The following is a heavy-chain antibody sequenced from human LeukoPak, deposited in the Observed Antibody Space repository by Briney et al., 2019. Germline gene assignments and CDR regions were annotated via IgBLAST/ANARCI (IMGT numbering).Heavy chain of an antibody. CDR2: ISGSGGST. V-gene: IGHV3-23*01. D-gene: IGHD3-22*01. J-gene: IGHJ4*02. CDR3: AKDLNWYYYDSSGYPEHYFDY. CDR1: GFTFSSYA. Sequence: GGSLRLSCAASGFTFSSYAMSWVRQAPGKGLEWVSAISGSGGSTYYADSVKGRFTISRDNSKNTLYLQMNSLRAEDAAVYYCAKDLNWYYYDSSGYPEHYFDYWGQGTLVTVSS.